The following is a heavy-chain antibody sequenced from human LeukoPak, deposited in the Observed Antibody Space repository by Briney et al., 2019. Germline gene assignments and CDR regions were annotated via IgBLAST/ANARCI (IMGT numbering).Heavy chain of an antibody. V-gene: IGHV3-7*01. Sequence: GGSLRLSCVVSGFTFSDYSMNWVRQAPGKGLEWVANIKEDGSEKYYVDSVKGRFTISKDNAKNSLYLQMNSLRAEDTAVYYCAREGGPYYYGMDVWGQGTTVIVSS. CDR1: GFTFSDYS. J-gene: IGHJ6*02. D-gene: IGHD3-16*01. CDR2: IKEDGSEK. CDR3: AREGGPYYYGMDV.